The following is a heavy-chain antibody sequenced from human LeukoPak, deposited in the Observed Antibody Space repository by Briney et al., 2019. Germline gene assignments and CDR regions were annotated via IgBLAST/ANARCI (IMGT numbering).Heavy chain of an antibody. Sequence: GGSLRLSCAASGFTFSSYSMDWVRQAPGKGLEWVSYISGTGSTIYYADSVKGRFTISTDDAKNSLYLQMNSLRAEDTAVYYCAKDLSITMIVVTYGMDVWGQGTTVTVSS. D-gene: IGHD3-22*01. CDR2: ISGTGSTI. J-gene: IGHJ6*02. CDR1: GFTFSSYS. V-gene: IGHV3-48*01. CDR3: AKDLSITMIVVTYGMDV.